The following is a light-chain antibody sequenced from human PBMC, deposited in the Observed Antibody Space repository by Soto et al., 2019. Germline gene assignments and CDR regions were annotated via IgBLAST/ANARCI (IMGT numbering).Light chain of an antibody. CDR3: QPYNNWPRT. CDR1: QSVSSN. Sequence: IVMTQSPATLSVSPGERATLSCRASQSVSSNLAWYQQKPGQATRLLIYGASTRATGIPARFSGSGSGTEFTLTISSLQSEDFAVYYCQPYNNWPRTVGPGTQVEIK. J-gene: IGKJ4*02. CDR2: GAS. V-gene: IGKV3-15*01.